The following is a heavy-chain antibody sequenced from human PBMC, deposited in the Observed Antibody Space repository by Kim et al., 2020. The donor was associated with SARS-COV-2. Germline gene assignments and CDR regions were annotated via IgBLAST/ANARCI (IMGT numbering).Heavy chain of an antibody. Sequence: ASVKVSCKASGYTFTSYGISWVRQAPGQGLEWMGWISAYNGNTNYAQKLQGRVTMTTDTSTSTAYMELRSLRSDDTAVYYCARGGRYCSSTSCYANIYYYYGIDGWGQGTTVTVSS. D-gene: IGHD2-2*01. CDR1: GYTFTSYG. CDR2: ISAYNGNT. J-gene: IGHJ6*02. CDR3: ARGGRYCSSTSCYANIYYYYGIDG. V-gene: IGHV1-18*01.